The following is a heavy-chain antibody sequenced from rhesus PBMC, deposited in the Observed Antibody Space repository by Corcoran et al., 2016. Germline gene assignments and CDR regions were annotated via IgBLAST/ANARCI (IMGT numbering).Heavy chain of an antibody. V-gene: IGHV4-160*01. CDR2: IYGSSGST. CDR1: GGSISNNY. CDR3: ARDLCSGNCYYFDY. D-gene: IGHD2-27*01. J-gene: IGHJ4*01. Sequence: QVQLQESGPGLVKPSETLSLTCAVSGGSISNNYWSWIRQPPVKGLEWIGYIYGSSGSTYFNPSLKIRVTISTDTSKNQFSLKLSSVTAADTAVYYCARDLCSGNCYYFDYWGQGVLVTVSS.